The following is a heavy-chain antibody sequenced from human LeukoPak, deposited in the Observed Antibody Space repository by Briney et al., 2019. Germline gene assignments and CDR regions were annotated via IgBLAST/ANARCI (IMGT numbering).Heavy chain of an antibody. CDR1: GFTFSSYS. D-gene: IGHD1-7*01. V-gene: IGHV3-21*01. J-gene: IGHJ4*02. CDR3: ARDGGTTGTTRGSRLYRDY. CDR2: ISSSSSYI. Sequence: GGSLRLSCAASGFTFSSYSMNWVRQAPGKGLEWVSSISSSSSYIYYADSVKGRFTISRDNAKNSLYLQMNSLRAEDTAVYYCARDGGTTGTTRGSRLYRDYWGQGTLVTVSS.